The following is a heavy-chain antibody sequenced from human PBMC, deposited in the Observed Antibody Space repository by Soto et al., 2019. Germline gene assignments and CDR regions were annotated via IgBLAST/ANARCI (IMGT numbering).Heavy chain of an antibody. V-gene: IGHV3-30*18. D-gene: IGHD1-26*01. CDR3: AKDRPSGSRPYYYGMDV. J-gene: IGHJ6*02. CDR1: GFTFSSYG. Sequence: GGSLRLSCAASGFTFSSYGMHWVRQAPEKGLEWVAVISYDGSNKYYADSVKGRFTISRDNSKNTLYLQMNSLRAEDTAVYYCAKDRPSGSRPYYYGMDVWGQGTTVTVSS. CDR2: ISYDGSNK.